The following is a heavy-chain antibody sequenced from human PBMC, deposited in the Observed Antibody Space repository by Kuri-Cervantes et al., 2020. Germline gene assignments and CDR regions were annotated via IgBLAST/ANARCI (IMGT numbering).Heavy chain of an antibody. CDR1: GGSFSGYY. CDR2: INHSGST. V-gene: IGHV4-34*01. Sequence: SQTLSLTCAVYGGSFSGYYWCWIRQPPGKGLEWIGEINHSGSTNYNPSLKSRVTISVDTSKNQFSLNLSSVTAADTAVYYCAREGYYWGQGTLVTVSS. J-gene: IGHJ4*02. CDR3: AREGYY.